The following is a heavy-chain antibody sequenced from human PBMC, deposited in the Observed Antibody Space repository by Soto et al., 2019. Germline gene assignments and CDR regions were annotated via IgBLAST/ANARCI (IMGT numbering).Heavy chain of an antibody. V-gene: IGHV3-30-3*01. J-gene: IGHJ6*02. CDR2: ISYDGSNK. CDR3: ARDRSPYKDYYYGNDV. Sequence: GGSLRLSCAASGFTFSSYAMHWVRQAPGKGLEWVAVISYDGSNKYYADSVKGRFTMSRDNSKNTLYLQISSLRAEDTAVYYCARDRSPYKDYYYGNDVWGQGTTVTV. D-gene: IGHD1-1*01. CDR1: GFTFSSYA.